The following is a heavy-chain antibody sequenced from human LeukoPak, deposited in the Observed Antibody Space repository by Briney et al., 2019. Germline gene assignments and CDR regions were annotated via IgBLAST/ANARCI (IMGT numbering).Heavy chain of an antibody. J-gene: IGHJ2*01. CDR1: GFTVSSNY. CDR3: AXXXXXXDGYNYNYWYFDL. D-gene: IGHD5-24*01. Sequence: GGSLRLSCAASGFTVSSNYMSWVRQAPGKGLEWVSVIYSGGSTYYADSVKGRFTISRDNSKNTLYLQMNSLRAEDTAVYYLAXXXXXXDGYNYNYWYFDLWGRGTLVTVSS. CDR2: IYSGGST. V-gene: IGHV3-66*01.